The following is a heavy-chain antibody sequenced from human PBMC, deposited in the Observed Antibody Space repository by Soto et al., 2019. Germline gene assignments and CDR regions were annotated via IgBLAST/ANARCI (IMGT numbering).Heavy chain of an antibody. V-gene: IGHV4-61*01. CDR2: IYYSGST. Sequence: QVQLQESGPGLVKPSETLSLTCTVSGGSVSSRTYWWSWIRQPPGKGLEWIGFIYYSGSTNYNHSLKSRVSISVDTSKNQFSLKMSSVTAADTAVYYCARDQRHDYAWGAKGIFDYWGQGTLVTVSS. CDR3: ARDQRHDYAWGAKGIFDY. D-gene: IGHD3-16*01. J-gene: IGHJ4*02. CDR1: GGSVSSRTYW.